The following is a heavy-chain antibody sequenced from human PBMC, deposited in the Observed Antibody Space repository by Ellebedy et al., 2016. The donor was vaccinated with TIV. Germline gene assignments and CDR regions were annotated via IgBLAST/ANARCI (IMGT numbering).Heavy chain of an antibody. Sequence: GESLKISCAASGFTFSSYAMSWVRQAPGKGLGWVSTISSSGGSTYYADSVKGRFTISRDNSKNTLYLQMNSLRAEDTAVYYCARKWELLWAFDIWGQGTMVTVSS. D-gene: IGHD1-26*01. CDR2: ISSSGGST. V-gene: IGHV3-23*01. CDR3: ARKWELLWAFDI. J-gene: IGHJ3*02. CDR1: GFTFSSYA.